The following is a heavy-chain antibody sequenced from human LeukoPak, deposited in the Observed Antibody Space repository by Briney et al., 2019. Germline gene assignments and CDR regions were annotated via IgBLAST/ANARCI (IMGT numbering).Heavy chain of an antibody. J-gene: IGHJ6*02. CDR3: ARFAHVLRFIPRGSSGMDV. Sequence: PGGSLRLSCAASGFTFSSYAMSWVRQAPGKGLEWVSAISGSGGSTYYADSVKGRFTISRDNSKNTLYLQMNSLRAEDTAVYYCARFAHVLRFIPRGSSGMDVWGQGTTVTVSS. CDR1: GFTFSSYA. D-gene: IGHD3-3*01. CDR2: ISGSGGST. V-gene: IGHV3-23*01.